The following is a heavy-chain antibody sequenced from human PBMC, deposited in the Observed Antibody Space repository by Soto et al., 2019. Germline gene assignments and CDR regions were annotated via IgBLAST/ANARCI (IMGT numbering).Heavy chain of an antibody. D-gene: IGHD5-12*01. V-gene: IGHV4-39*01. CDR1: GDSIISSDFY. CDR3: ARQPVATRQYYFDY. J-gene: IGHJ4*02. CDR2: IYYSGST. Sequence: PSETLSLTCTVSGDSIISSDFYWGWIRQPPGKGLEWIGSIYYSGSTYYNPSLKSRVTISVDTSKNQFSLKLSSVTAADTAVYYCARQPVATRQYYFDYWGQGTLVTVSS.